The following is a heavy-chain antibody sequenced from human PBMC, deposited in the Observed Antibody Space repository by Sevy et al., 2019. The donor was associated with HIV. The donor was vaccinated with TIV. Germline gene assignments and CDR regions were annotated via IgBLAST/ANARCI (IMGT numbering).Heavy chain of an antibody. V-gene: IGHV3-30*02. CDR1: GFSFSSYG. Sequence: GGSLRLSCAASGFSFSSYGMHWVRQAPGKGLEWMSYIQYDGSNKDYGDSVKGRFTISRDNSKNTLYLQMNSLRVEDTAVFYCVKEGGGEGGDHWGQGTLVTDSS. D-gene: IGHD2-21*01. CDR3: VKEGGGEGGDH. CDR2: IQYDGSNK. J-gene: IGHJ4*02.